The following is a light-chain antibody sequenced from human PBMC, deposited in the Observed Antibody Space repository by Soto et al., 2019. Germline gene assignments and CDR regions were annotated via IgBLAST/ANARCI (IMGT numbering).Light chain of an antibody. V-gene: IGLV1-44*01. CDR2: SNN. CDR1: SSNIGSNT. J-gene: IGLJ7*01. CDR3: AAWDDYLNGVV. Sequence: QPVLTQPPSASGTPGQRVTISCSGSSSNIGSNTVNWFQQLPGTAPRLLIYSNNQRPSGVPDRFSGSKSGTSASLAISGLQSEDEADYYCAAWDDYLNGVVFGGGTQLTVL.